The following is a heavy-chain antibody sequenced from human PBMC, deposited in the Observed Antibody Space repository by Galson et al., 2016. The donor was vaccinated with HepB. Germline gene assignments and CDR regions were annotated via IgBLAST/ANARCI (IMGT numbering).Heavy chain of an antibody. Sequence: SLRLSCAASGFIFDDYGMHWVRQTPGKGLEWVSLINAQNDRTYYAASVKGRFTVSRDNSKNTLYLQMKSLKIEDTALYYCAQHGDAGNSADYNGMNAWGQGTTVTVSS. CDR3: AQHGDAGNSADYNGMNA. J-gene: IGHJ6*02. CDR1: GFIFDDYG. D-gene: IGHD4-23*01. CDR2: INAQNDRT. V-gene: IGHV3-43*02.